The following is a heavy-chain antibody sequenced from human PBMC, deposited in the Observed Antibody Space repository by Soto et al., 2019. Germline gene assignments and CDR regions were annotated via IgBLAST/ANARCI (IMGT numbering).Heavy chain of an antibody. CDR2: TYYRSKWYN. CDR3: ARGGYSSSWYGLWWFDP. D-gene: IGHD6-13*01. V-gene: IGHV6-1*01. CDR1: GDSVSSNSAA. J-gene: IGHJ5*02. Sequence: QTLSLTCAISGDSVSSNSAAWNWIRQSPSRGLEWLGRTYYRSKWYNDYAVSVKSRITINPDTSKNQFSLQLNSVTPEDTAVYYCARGGYSSSWYGLWWFDPWGQGTLVTVSS.